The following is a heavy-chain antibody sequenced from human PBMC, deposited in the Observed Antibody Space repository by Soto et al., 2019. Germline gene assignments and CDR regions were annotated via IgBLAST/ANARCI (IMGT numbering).Heavy chain of an antibody. Sequence: GASVKVSCKASGYSFTSYDISWVRQAPGEGLEWMGWISPYNGHTNYAQDFQGRLTMTKDTSTSTAYMELRSLRSDDTAVYYCARGNGALAFDIWGQGTMVTVSS. CDR2: ISPYNGHT. CDR3: ARGNGALAFDI. V-gene: IGHV1-18*01. D-gene: IGHD2-8*01. J-gene: IGHJ3*02. CDR1: GYSFTSYD.